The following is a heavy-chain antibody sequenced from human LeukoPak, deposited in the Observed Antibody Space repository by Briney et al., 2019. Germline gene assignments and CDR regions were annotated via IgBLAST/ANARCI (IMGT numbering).Heavy chain of an antibody. CDR1: GGTLSRIV. CDR3: ARRHCGGDCQSSYYYYYGMDV. CDR2: IIPIFGTA. J-gene: IGHJ6*02. Sequence: ASVKVSCKASGGTLSRIVISWVRQVPGQGLEWMGGIIPIFGTANYAQEFQARVTITADESTSTAYMELSSLRSDDTAVYYCARRHCGGDCQSSYYYYYGMDVWGQGTTVTVSS. D-gene: IGHD2-21*02. V-gene: IGHV1-69*13.